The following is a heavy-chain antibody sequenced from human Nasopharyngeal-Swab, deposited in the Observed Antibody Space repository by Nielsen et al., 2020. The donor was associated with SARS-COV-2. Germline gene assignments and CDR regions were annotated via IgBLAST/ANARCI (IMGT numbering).Heavy chain of an antibody. V-gene: IGHV3-30*03. CDR1: GFTFSSYG. CDR2: ISYDGSNK. CDR3: ATDGV. Sequence: GGSLRLSCAASGFTFSSYGMHWVRQAPGKGLEWVAVISYDGSNKYYADSVKGRFTISRDNSKNTLYLQMNSLRSEDTAVYYCATDGVWGQGTMVTVSS. J-gene: IGHJ3*01.